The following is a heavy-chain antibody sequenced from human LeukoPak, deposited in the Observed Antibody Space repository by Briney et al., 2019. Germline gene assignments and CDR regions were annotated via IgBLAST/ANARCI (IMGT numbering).Heavy chain of an antibody. CDR1: GFTFSIAR. D-gene: IGHD4-17*01. J-gene: IGHJ6*02. CDR3: ARTTVTGGYCYGMDV. CDR2: IKSTTDGGTT. Sequence: PGASLRLSCAASGFTFSIARMNSVRQAPGKGLECVGRIKSTTDGGTTDYAAPVKGRFTISRDNSKNTLYLQMNNLTAEDTTVHYCARTTVTGGYCYGMDVWGQGTTVTVSS. V-gene: IGHV3-15*01.